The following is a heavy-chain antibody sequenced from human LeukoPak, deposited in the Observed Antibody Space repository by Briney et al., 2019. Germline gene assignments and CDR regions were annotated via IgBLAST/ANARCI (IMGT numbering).Heavy chain of an antibody. CDR1: GGSFSGYY. J-gene: IGHJ5*02. V-gene: IGHV4-34*01. Sequence: PSETLSLTCAVYGGSFSGYYWSWIRQPPGKGLEWIGEINHSGSTNYNPSLKSRVTISVDTSKNQFSLKLSSVTAADTAVYYCARTPHIVVVPAARWFDPWGQGTLVTVSS. CDR3: ARTPHIVVVPAARWFDP. D-gene: IGHD2-2*01. CDR2: INHSGST.